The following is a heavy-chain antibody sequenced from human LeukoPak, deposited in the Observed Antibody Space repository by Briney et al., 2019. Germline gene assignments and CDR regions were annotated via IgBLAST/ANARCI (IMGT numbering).Heavy chain of an antibody. CDR1: GGSFSGYY. D-gene: IGHD2-2*01. CDR2: INHSGST. CDR3: ARGRSCSKRIHYYYYMDV. V-gene: IGHV4-34*01. J-gene: IGHJ6*03. Sequence: PSETLSLTCAVYGGSFSGYYWSWIRQPPGKGLEWIGEINHSGSTNYNPSLKSRVTISVDTSKNQFSLKLSSVTAADTAVYYCARGRSCSKRIHYYYYMDVWGKGTTVTVSS.